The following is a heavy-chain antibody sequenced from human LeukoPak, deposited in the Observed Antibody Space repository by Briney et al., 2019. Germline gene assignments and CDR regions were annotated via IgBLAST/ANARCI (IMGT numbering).Heavy chain of an antibody. CDR2: ISGSGGST. CDR3: AKDGRVLQQPPN. CDR1: GFTFSSYA. V-gene: IGHV3-23*01. Sequence: GGSLRLSCAASGFTFSSYAMSWVRQAPGKGLEWVSAISGSGGSTYYADSVKGRFTISRDNSKNTLYLQMNSLRAEATAVYYCAKDGRVLQQPPNWGQGTLVTVSS. J-gene: IGHJ4*02. D-gene: IGHD6-13*01.